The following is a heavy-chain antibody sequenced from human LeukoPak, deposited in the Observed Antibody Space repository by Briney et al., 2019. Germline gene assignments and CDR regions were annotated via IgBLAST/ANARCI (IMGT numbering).Heavy chain of an antibody. J-gene: IGHJ3*02. V-gene: IGHV3-23*01. D-gene: IGHD4-23*01. Sequence: GGSLRLPCAASRFTFRRYVMIWVRQAPAKGREWVSSNSTNAGPTYYPESVKRRFTIYRDNSRNTLSLHMNSVRGEDRAVGFCSKRAGGHDRDALDIWGQGTMVTVSS. CDR1: RFTFRRYV. CDR2: NSTNAGPT. CDR3: SKRAGGHDRDALDI.